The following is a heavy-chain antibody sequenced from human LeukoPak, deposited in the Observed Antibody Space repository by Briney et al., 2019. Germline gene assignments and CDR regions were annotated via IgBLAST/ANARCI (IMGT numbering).Heavy chain of an antibody. CDR2: IYYSGST. D-gene: IGHD6-13*01. CDR3: ARVEGSSSWPYFDY. J-gene: IGHJ4*02. CDR1: GGSISSYY. V-gene: IGHV4-59*01. Sequence: SETLSLTCTVSGGSISSYYWSWIRQPPGKGLEWIGYIYYSGSTNYNPSLKRRLTISVDTSKNQFSLKLSSVTAADTAVYYCARVEGSSSWPYFDYWGQGTLVTVSS.